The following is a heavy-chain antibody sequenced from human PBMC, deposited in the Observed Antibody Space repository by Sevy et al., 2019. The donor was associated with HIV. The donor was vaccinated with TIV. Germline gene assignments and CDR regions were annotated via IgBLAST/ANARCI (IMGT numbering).Heavy chain of an antibody. V-gene: IGHV4-59*01. CDR3: ARVWFGDQAKPYYYMDV. CDR1: GGSISSYY. Sequence: SETLSLTCTVSGGSISSYYWSWIRQPPGKGLEWIGYIYYSGSTNYNPSLKSRVTISVDTSKNQFSLKLSSVTAADTAVYYCARVWFGDQAKPYYYMDVWGKGTTVTVSS. CDR2: IYYSGST. J-gene: IGHJ6*03. D-gene: IGHD3-10*01.